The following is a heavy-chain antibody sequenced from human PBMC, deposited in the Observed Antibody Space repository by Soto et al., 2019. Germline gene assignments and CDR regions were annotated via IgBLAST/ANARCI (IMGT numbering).Heavy chain of an antibody. J-gene: IGHJ4*02. CDR3: AKGTAVADYYFDY. Sequence: EGSLRLSCAASGFTFSSYSMSWVRQAPGKGLEWVPAISGSGGSTYYADSVKGRFTISRDNSKNTLYLQMNSLRAEDTAVYYCAKGTAVADYYFDYWGQGTLVTVSS. V-gene: IGHV3-23*01. CDR2: ISGSGGST. CDR1: GFTFSSYS. D-gene: IGHD6-19*01.